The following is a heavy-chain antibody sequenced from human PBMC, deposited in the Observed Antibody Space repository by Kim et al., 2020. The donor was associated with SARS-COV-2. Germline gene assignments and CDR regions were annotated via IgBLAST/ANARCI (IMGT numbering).Heavy chain of an antibody. CDR3: ARGGTGAMVRGVIMARGSTVDN. CDR2: INAGNGNT. CDR1: GYTFTSYA. Sequence: ASVKVSCKASGYTFTSYAMHWVRQAPGQRLEWMGWINAGNGNTKYSQKFQGRVTITRDTSASTAYMELSSLRSEDTAVYYCARGGTGAMVRGVIMARGSTVDNWGQGTLVTVSS. J-gene: IGHJ4*02. D-gene: IGHD3-10*01. V-gene: IGHV1-3*01.